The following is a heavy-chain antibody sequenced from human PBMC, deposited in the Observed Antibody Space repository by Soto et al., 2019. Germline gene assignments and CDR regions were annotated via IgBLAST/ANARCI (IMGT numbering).Heavy chain of an antibody. J-gene: IGHJ4*02. D-gene: IGHD3-3*01. CDR3: ARYYFWSGHVDY. V-gene: IGHV4-34*01. CDR2: INHSGST. Sequence: SETLSLTCAVYGGSFSGYYWSWIRQPPGKGLEWIGEINHSGSTNYNPSLKSRVTISVDTSKNQFSLKLSSVTAADTAVYYCARYYFWSGHVDYWGQGTLVTVSS. CDR1: GGSFSGYY.